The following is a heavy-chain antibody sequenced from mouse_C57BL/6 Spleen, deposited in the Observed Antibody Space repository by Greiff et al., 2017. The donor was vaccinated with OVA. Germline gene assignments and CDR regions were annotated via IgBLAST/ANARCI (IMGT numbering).Heavy chain of an antibody. CDR1: GYSITSGYY. CDR2: ISYDGSN. J-gene: IGHJ3*01. D-gene: IGHD3-2*02. CDR3: ASSRQLRLQFAY. V-gene: IGHV3-6*01. Sequence: EVKLQESGPGLVKPSQSLSLTCSVTGYSITSGYYWNWIRQFPGNKLEWMGYISYDGSNNYNPSLKNRISITRDTSKNQFFLKLNSVTTEDTATYYCASSRQLRLQFAYWGQGTLVTVSA.